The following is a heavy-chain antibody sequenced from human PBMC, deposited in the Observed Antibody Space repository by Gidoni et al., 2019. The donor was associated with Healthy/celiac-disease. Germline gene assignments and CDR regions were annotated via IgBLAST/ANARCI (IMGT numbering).Heavy chain of an antibody. CDR3: ARESRYLDAFDI. D-gene: IGHD6-13*01. J-gene: IGHJ3*02. V-gene: IGHV3-74*01. Sequence: EVQLVESGGGLVQPGGSLRLSCAASGLTFSSYWMHWVRQAPGKGLVWVSRINSDGSSTSYADSVKGRFTISRDNAKNTLYLQMNSLRAEDTAVYYCARESRYLDAFDIWGQGTMVTVSS. CDR1: GLTFSSYW. CDR2: INSDGSST.